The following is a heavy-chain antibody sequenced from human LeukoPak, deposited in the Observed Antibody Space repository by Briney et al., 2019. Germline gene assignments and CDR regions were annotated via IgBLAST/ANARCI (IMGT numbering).Heavy chain of an antibody. D-gene: IGHD5-12*01. Sequence: SETLSLTCTVSGGSISSYYWSWIRQPAGKGLERIGRIYTSGSTNYDPSLKSRVTMSVDTSKNQFSLKLSSVTAADTAVYYCARDLGGYDKRTNWFDPWGQGTLVTVSS. J-gene: IGHJ5*02. CDR3: ARDLGGYDKRTNWFDP. CDR1: GGSISSYY. V-gene: IGHV4-4*07. CDR2: IYTSGST.